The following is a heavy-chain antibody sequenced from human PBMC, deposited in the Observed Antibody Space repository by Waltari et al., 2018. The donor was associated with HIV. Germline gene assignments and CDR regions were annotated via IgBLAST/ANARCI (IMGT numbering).Heavy chain of an antibody. CDR2: INPSNGDT. D-gene: IGHD3-10*01. J-gene: IGHJ3*01. CDR3: ARAPKTWVQLTSSGGFDV. V-gene: IGHV1-46*03. Sequence: QLVQSGAEVRKPGASVTVSCEASGYTFVNYFLHWVRQAPGQGLEWMGVINPSNGDTTEAQKFSFGVSMTTNMSAEVVFMELSGLIPDDTAVYFCARAPKTWVQLTSSGGFDVWGQGTTVVVSS. CDR1: GYTFVNYF.